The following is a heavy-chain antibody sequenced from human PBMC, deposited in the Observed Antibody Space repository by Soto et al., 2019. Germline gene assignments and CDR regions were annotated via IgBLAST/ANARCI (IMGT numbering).Heavy chain of an antibody. CDR1: GFSLTSGEVG. Sequence: QITLIESGPTLVKTTQTLTLTCNFSGFSLTSGEVGVAWIRQPPGKALEWLALIYWDDAKRYTPSLKTRLTITKDTSKNQVVLTMTNVDPVDTATYFFAHGTYGATWSPVDAWGQGALVTVSS. CDR3: AHGTYGATWSPVDA. CDR2: IYWDDAK. V-gene: IGHV2-5*02. D-gene: IGHD2-21*01. J-gene: IGHJ5*02.